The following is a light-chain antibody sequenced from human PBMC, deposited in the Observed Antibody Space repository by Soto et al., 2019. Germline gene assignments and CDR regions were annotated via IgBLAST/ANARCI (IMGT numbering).Light chain of an antibody. V-gene: IGLV7-43*01. CDR3: LLYYGDAWV. Sequence: QAVVTQEPSLTVSPGGTVTLTCASSTGAVTSGFYPNWFQQKPGQAPKALIYSTDKKHFWTPARFSGSLLGDKAALTLSGVQPEDEAEYHCLLYYGDAWVFGGGTKLTVL. J-gene: IGLJ3*02. CDR2: STD. CDR1: TGAVTSGFY.